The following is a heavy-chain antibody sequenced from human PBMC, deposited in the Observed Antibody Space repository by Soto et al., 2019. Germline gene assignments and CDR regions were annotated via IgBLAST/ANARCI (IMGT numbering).Heavy chain of an antibody. V-gene: IGHV4-39*01. CDR2: IYFTGNT. J-gene: IGHJ5*02. CDR3: AGQTFTIAAASYGRSNWFDP. Sequence: AAEPLSLTCSASGGSITSSSHFGGWVRQPPGKGLEWIGTIYFTGNTSYTPSLKGRLTMSIDTSKKEFSLRLNSVTAADTAVYYCAGQTFTIAAASYGRSNWFDPWGPGTLVTVSS. D-gene: IGHD6-25*01. CDR1: GGSITSSSHF.